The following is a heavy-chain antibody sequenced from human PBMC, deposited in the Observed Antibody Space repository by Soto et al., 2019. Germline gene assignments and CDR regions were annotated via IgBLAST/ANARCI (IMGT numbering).Heavy chain of an antibody. CDR1: GFTFRSYG. D-gene: IGHD5-12*01. CDR2: IWYDGSNK. J-gene: IGHJ4*02. CDR3: ARERWLQLGRYFDY. Sequence: PGGSLRLSCAASGFTFRSYGMHWVRQAPGKGLEWVAVIWYDGSNKYYADSVKGRFTISRDNSKNTLYLQMNSLRAEDTAVYYCARERWLQLGRYFDYWGQGTLVTVSS. V-gene: IGHV3-33*01.